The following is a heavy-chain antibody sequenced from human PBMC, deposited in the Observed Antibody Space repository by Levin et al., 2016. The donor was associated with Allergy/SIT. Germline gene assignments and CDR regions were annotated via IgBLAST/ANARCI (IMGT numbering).Heavy chain of an antibody. CDR2: ISVYTGNT. V-gene: IGHV1-18*04. CDR3: ARGNPAGTAVYYYNGMDV. CDR1: GYTLTTYG. Sequence: ASVKVSCKASGYTLTTYGINWVRQAPGQGLEWMGWISVYTGNTDYAQKFQGRVTMTTDTSTNTAYMELRSLRSDDTAVYFCARGNPAGTAVYYYNGMDVWGQGTTVTVSS. J-gene: IGHJ6*02. D-gene: IGHD3-10*01.